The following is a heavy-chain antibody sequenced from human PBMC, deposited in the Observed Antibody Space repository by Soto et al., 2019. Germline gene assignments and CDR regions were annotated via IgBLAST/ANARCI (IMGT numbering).Heavy chain of an antibody. D-gene: IGHD6-6*01. CDR2: IIPILGIA. J-gene: IGHJ3*01. CDR3: ARDKWSIAAPDAFDL. CDR1: GGTFSSYT. Sequence: SVKVSCKASGGTFSSYTISWVRQAPGQGLEWMGRIIPILGIANYAQKFQGRVTITADKSTSTAYMELSSLRSEDTAVYYCARDKWSIAAPDAFDLWGQGTLVTV. V-gene: IGHV1-69*04.